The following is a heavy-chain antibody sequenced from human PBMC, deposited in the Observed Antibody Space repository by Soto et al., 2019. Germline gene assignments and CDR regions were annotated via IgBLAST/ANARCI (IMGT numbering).Heavy chain of an antibody. Sequence: EVQLVESGGGLVQPGGSLRLSCAASGFTFGGFWMSWVRQAPGKGLEWVANIKQDGSDNYYVDSVKGRFTISRDNAKSSLYLQMNSLRVEDTSVYYCTGVGWLLYASDIWGQGTMVTVCS. V-gene: IGHV3-7*05. CDR2: IKQDGSDN. CDR3: TGVGWLLYASDI. D-gene: IGHD2-15*01. CDR1: GFTFGGFW. J-gene: IGHJ3*02.